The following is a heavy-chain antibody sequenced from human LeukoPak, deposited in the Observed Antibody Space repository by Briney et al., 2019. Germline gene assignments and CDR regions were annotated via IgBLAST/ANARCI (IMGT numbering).Heavy chain of an antibody. CDR2: ISYDGNNK. CDR3: AREYGKLGYYGDYVDY. V-gene: IGHV3-30*04. J-gene: IGHJ4*02. CDR1: GFTFSSYA. Sequence: PGGSLRLSCAASGFTFSSYAMHWVRQAPGKGLEWVAIISYDGNNKYYADSMKGRFTISRDNSKNTLYLQMNSLRAEDTAVYYCAREYGKLGYYGDYVDYWGQGTLVTVSS. D-gene: IGHD4-17*01.